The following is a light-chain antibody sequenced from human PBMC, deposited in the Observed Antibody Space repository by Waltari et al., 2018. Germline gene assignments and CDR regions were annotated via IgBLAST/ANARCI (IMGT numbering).Light chain of an antibody. Sequence: QSALTPPPSASGSPGQSVSIPCTGTRSDIGAYNYVSWYQHHQGKAPKLIIFEVRQRPSGVPDRFSGSKAGNTASLTVSGLQAEDEGDYYGTSYTDNTTLYVVGSGTKVTVL. J-gene: IGLJ1*01. V-gene: IGLV2-8*01. CDR1: RSDIGAYNY. CDR3: TSYTDNTTLYV. CDR2: EVR.